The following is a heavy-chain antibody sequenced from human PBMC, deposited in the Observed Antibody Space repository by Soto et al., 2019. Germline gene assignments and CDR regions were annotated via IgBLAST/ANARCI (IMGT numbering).Heavy chain of an antibody. J-gene: IGHJ4*02. D-gene: IGHD5-12*01. CDR1: GDTFTIFA. CDR3: ARDLGSGYDPGDY. Sequence: QVQLVQSGAEVKKPGSSVKVSCKASGDTFTIFAISWVRQAPGQGLEWMGGIIPTIGTTNYAQRFQGRITITGDASTGKDYMELSSLKSEDKAVYYCARDLGSGYDPGDYWGQGTLVTVSS. CDR2: IIPTIGTT. V-gene: IGHV1-69*12.